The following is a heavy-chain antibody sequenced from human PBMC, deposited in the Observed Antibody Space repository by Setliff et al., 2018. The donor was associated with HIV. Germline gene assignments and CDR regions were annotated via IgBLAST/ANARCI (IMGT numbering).Heavy chain of an antibody. D-gene: IGHD6-13*01. J-gene: IGHJ6*02. Sequence: SETLSLTCSVSGYSISSGYFWGWIRQPPGKGLEWIGNIHHSGSVYYNLSLKRRVTISVDTSKNQFSLKLTSATAADTAVYYCAREDGSSWSYDRFYYYGLDVWGQGITVTVSS. V-gene: IGHV4-38-2*02. CDR1: GYSISSGYF. CDR2: IHHSGSV. CDR3: AREDGSSWSYDRFYYYGLDV.